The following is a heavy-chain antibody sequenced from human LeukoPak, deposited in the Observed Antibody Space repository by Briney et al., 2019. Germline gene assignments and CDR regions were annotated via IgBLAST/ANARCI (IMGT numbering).Heavy chain of an antibody. J-gene: IGHJ4*02. CDR3: ARGLVVVPAAPSPDY. CDR1: GYTFTSYY. V-gene: IGHV1-46*01. D-gene: IGHD2-2*01. CDR2: INPSGGST. Sequence: GASVKVSCKASGYTFTSYYIHWVRLAPGQGLEWMGIINPSGGSTSYAQNFQGRVTMTRDTSTSTVYMELSSLRSEDTAVYYCARGLVVVPAAPSPDYWGQGTLVTVSS.